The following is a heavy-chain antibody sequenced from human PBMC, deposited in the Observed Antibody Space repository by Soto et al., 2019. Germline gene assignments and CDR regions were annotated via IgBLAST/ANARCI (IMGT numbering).Heavy chain of an antibody. J-gene: IGHJ3*02. V-gene: IGHV1-2*02. D-gene: IGHD3-9*01. CDR1: GYKFAGHY. Sequence: ASVKVSCKTSGYKFAGHYLHWVRQAPGQGLDWMGWINPNSGGTIYAQKFQGRVTMTSDTSISTAYMVLTSLRSDDTAVYYCARDTHYDTLTAYSRNALDMWGRGTVVIVSS. CDR2: INPNSGGT. CDR3: ARDTHYDTLTAYSRNALDM.